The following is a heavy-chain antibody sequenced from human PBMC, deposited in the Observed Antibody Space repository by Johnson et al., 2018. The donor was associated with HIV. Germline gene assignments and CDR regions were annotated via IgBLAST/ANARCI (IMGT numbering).Heavy chain of an antibody. Sequence: VQLVESGGGAVQHGTSLRLSCAASGFTFNRYAMHWVRQAQGKGLEWVSVIWYDGSTEYYADSVKGRFTISRDNAKKSLYLQMNSLRDEDTALYYCARGRPWGWELRRDAFDIWGQGTMVTVSS. V-gene: IGHV3-33*01. CDR2: IWYDGSTE. D-gene: IGHD3-16*01. CDR1: GFTFNRYA. J-gene: IGHJ3*02. CDR3: ARGRPWGWELRRDAFDI.